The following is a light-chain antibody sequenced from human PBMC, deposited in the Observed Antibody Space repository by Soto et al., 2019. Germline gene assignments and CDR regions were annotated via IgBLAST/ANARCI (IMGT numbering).Light chain of an antibody. CDR1: QSVSSSY. V-gene: IGKV3-20*01. CDR3: QPYGPSAL. Sequence: EIVLTQSPGTLSLSPGERATLSCRASQSVSSSYLARYQQKPGQAPRLLIYDTSDSSTGIPDRFSASGSGTDFTLTIRRLEPEHFAVYYCQPYGPSALFGPVTNVDIK. J-gene: IGKJ3*01. CDR2: DTS.